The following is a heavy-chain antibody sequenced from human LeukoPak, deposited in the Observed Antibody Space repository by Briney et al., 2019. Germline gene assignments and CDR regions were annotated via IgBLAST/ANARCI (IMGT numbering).Heavy chain of an antibody. J-gene: IGHJ4*02. Sequence: SETLSLTCTVSGASISSYYWSWIRQPPGKGLEWIGYMYYTGSTNYNPSLKSRVTMSVDTSKNQFSLKLSSVTAADTAVYYCARDTYNYGSSAYYFDYWGQGTLVTVSS. V-gene: IGHV4-59*12. CDR3: ARDTYNYGSSAYYFDY. CDR1: GASISSYY. CDR2: MYYTGST. D-gene: IGHD5-18*01.